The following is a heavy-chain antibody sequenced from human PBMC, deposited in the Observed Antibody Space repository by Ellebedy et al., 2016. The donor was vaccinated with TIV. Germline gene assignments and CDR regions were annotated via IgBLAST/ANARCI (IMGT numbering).Heavy chain of an antibody. CDR1: GGSISSYY. V-gene: IGHV4-59*01. CDR3: ATYSIGWYFDP. D-gene: IGHD6-19*01. Sequence: PSETLSLTCIVSGGSISSYYCSWIRQPPGKGLEWIGYIYYSASVNYNPSLKSRVIISADTSKNQFSLRLSSVTAADTAVYYCATYSIGWYFDPWGQGTLVTVSS. J-gene: IGHJ5*02. CDR2: IYYSASV.